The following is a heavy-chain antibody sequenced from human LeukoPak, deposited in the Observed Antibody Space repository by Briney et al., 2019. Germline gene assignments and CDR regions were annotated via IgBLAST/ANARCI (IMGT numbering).Heavy chain of an antibody. V-gene: IGHV3-43*01. CDR3: AKGSGWYSFLFDY. CDR2: ISWDGGST. D-gene: IGHD6-19*01. CDR1: GFTFDDYT. J-gene: IGHJ4*02. Sequence: GGSLRLSCAASGFTFDDYTMHWVRQAPGKGLEWVSLISWDGGSTYYADSVKGRFTISRDNSKNSLYLQMNSLRTEDTALYYCAKGSGWYSFLFDYWGQGTLVTVSS.